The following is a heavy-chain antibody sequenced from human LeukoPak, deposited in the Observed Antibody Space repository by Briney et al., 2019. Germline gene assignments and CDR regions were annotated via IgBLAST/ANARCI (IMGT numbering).Heavy chain of an antibody. J-gene: IGHJ4*02. Sequence: SETLSLTCAVYGGSLSGYYWSWIRQSPGKGLEWIGEINHSGSTNYNPPLKSRVTISLDMSKNQFSLKLSSVTAADTALYYCARGPSSSHHPALSWGQGTLVTVSS. CDR3: ARGPSSSHHPALS. CDR1: GGSLSGYY. D-gene: IGHD6-13*01. CDR2: INHSGST. V-gene: IGHV4-34*01.